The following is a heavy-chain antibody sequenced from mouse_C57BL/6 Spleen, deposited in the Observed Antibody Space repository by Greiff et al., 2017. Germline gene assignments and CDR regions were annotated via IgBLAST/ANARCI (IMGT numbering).Heavy chain of an antibody. CDR2: IYPGSGST. V-gene: IGHV1-55*01. Sequence: QVQLQQPGAELVKPGASVKMSCKASSYTFTSYWITWVKQRPGQGLEWIGDIYPGSGSTNYNEKFKSKATLTVDTSSSTAYMQLSSLTSEDSAVYYCAGIYDGYYVFAYWGQGTLVTVSA. CDR1: SYTFTSYW. D-gene: IGHD2-3*01. J-gene: IGHJ3*01. CDR3: AGIYDGYYVFAY.